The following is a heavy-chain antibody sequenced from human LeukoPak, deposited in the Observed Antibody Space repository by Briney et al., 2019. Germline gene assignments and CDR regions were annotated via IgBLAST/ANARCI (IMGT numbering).Heavy chain of an antibody. D-gene: IGHD1-26*01. V-gene: IGHV4-38-2*01. J-gene: IGHJ4*02. CDR2: IYYSGST. CDR3: ARHVSVGATEE. CDR1: GYSISSGYY. Sequence: SETLSLTCAVSGYSISSGYYWGWIRQPPGKGLEWIGSIYYSGSTYYNPSLKSRVTISVDTSKNQFSLKLSSVTAADTAVYYCARHVSVGATEEWGQGTLVTVSS.